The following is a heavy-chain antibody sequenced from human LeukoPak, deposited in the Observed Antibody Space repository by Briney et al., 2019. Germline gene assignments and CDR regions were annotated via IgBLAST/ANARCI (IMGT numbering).Heavy chain of an antibody. V-gene: IGHV3-7*01. CDR1: GFTLSSYW. CDR3: ARDRDVLRFLEWPYCYMDV. J-gene: IGHJ6*03. D-gene: IGHD3-3*01. CDR2: IKQDGSEK. Sequence: GGSLRLSCAASGFTLSSYWMTWVRQAPGKGLEWVAYIKQDGSEKYYMDSVKGRFTISRDNAKNSLYLQMNSLRAEDTAVYFCARDRDVLRFLEWPYCYMDVWGKGTTVTVSS.